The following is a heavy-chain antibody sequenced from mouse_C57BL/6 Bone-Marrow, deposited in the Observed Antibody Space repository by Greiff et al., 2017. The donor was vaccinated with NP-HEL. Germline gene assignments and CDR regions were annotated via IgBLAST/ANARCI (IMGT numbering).Heavy chain of an antibody. CDR1: GFTFSSYA. V-gene: IGHV5-4*01. J-gene: IGHJ3*01. CDR2: ISDGGSYT. Sequence: EVHLVESGGGLVKPGGSLKLSCAASGFTFSSYAMSWVRQTPEKRLEWVATISDGGSYTYYPDNVKGRFTISRDNAKNNLYLQMSHLKSEDTAMYYCARAAYYSEAWFADWGQGTLVTVSA. CDR3: ARAAYYSEAWFAD. D-gene: IGHD2-12*01.